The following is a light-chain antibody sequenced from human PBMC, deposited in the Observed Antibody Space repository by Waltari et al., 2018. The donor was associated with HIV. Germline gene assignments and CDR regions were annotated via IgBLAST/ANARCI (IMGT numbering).Light chain of an antibody. CDR3: QSYDSSLTGSV. J-gene: IGLJ2*01. V-gene: IGLV1-40*01. CDR1: SSNIGAGYD. CDR2: GNN. Sequence: QSVLTQPPSVSGAPGQRVTISCTGSSSNIGAGYDVQWYQQVPGTAPKLLIYGNNNRPAGVPDRFSASKSGASASLAITGLQAEDEADYYCQSYDSSLTGSVFGGGTKLTVL.